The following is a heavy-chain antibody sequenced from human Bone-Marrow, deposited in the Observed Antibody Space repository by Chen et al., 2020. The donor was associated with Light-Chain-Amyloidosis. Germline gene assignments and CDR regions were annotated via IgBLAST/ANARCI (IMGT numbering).Heavy chain of an antibody. Sequence: QVNLVESGGGVVQPGGSLRLSCVASGFTFSSYGIFWVRQAPGKGLEWVALISYDANRDFYADSVKGRFTVSRDNSKNTLYLQMNSLRIEDTAVYYCAKARLYSGSYWGIVDYWGQGTLVTVSS. V-gene: IGHV3-30*18. CDR1: GFTFSSYG. CDR3: AKARLYSGSYWGIVDY. D-gene: IGHD1-26*01. CDR2: ISYDANRD. J-gene: IGHJ4*02.